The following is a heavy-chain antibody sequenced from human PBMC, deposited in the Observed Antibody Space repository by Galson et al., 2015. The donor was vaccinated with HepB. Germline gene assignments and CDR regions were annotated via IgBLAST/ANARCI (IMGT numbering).Heavy chain of an antibody. CDR1: GFTFSSYS. Sequence: SLRLSCAASGFTFSSYSMNWVRQAPGKGLEWVSSISSSSSYIYYADSVKGRFTISRDNAKNSLYLQMNSLRAEDTAVYYCARDPRYCSSTSCYRESYYYYYMDVWGKGATVTVSS. CDR3: ARDPRYCSSTSCYRESYYYYYMDV. J-gene: IGHJ6*03. CDR2: ISSSSSYI. D-gene: IGHD2-2*01. V-gene: IGHV3-21*01.